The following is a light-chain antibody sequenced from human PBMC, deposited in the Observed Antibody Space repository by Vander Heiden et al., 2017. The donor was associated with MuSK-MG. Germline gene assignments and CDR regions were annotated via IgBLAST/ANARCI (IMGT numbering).Light chain of an antibody. CDR2: DAS. CDR3: QQYDSSSYT. Sequence: DIQMTQSPSTLSASVGDRVTITCRASQSISSWLAWYQQKPGKAPKLLIYDASSLESGVPSRFSGSGSGTEFTLTISSMQPDDIATYYCQQYDSSSYTFGQGTKLEIK. J-gene: IGKJ2*01. V-gene: IGKV1-5*01. CDR1: QSISSW.